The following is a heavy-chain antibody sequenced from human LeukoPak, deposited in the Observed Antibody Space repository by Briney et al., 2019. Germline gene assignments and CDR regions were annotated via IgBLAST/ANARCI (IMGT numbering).Heavy chain of an antibody. D-gene: IGHD1-20*01. J-gene: IGHJ6*02. CDR1: GFTFSSYA. Sequence: GGSLRLSCAASGFTFSSYAMSWVRQAPGKGLEWVSAISGSGGNTYYADSVKGRFTISRDNSKNTLYLQMNSLRAEDTAVYYCAKLTGTTWGKYYYYGMDVWGQGTTVTVSS. V-gene: IGHV3-23*01. CDR3: AKLTGTTWGKYYYYGMDV. CDR2: ISGSGGNT.